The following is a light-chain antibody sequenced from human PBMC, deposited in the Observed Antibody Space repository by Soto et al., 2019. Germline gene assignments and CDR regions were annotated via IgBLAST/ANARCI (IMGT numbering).Light chain of an antibody. Sequence: EIVLTQSPATLSLSPGERATLSCRASQSVSNSLAWYQHQPGQAPRLLIYNASNRATGIPARFSGSGSGTDFTLTISSLEPEAFAVYFCQHRAGWPPPLTFGRGTKVDIK. J-gene: IGKJ4*01. CDR3: QHRAGWPPPLT. V-gene: IGKV3-11*01. CDR2: NAS. CDR1: QSVSNS.